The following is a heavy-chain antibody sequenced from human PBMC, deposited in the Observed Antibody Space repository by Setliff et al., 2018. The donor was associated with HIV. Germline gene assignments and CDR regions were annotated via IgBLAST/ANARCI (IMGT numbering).Heavy chain of an antibody. CDR3: ARGARLLAAYSDRWDYFYMAV. V-gene: IGHV4-59*08. CDR2: IYYTGTT. CDR1: GGSISTYY. Sequence: SETLSLTCTVSGGSISTYYWSWIRQPPGKGLELIGDIYYTGTTNYNPSLKSRVTISLDTSQNHFSLKLTSVTAADTAVYYCARGARLLAAYSDRWDYFYMAVWGKGTTVTVSS. D-gene: IGHD1-26*01. J-gene: IGHJ6*03.